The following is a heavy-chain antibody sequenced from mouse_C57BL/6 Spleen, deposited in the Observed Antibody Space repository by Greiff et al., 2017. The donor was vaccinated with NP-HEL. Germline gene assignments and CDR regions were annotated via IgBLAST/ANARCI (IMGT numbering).Heavy chain of an antibody. V-gene: IGHV5-6*01. CDR1: GFTFSSYG. CDR2: ISSGGSYT. J-gene: IGHJ2*01. CDR3: ARQNGNYFDY. D-gene: IGHD2-1*01. Sequence: EVHLLESGGDLVKPGGSLKLSCAASGFTFSSYGMSWVRQTPDKRLEWVATISSGGSYTYYPDSVKGRFTISRDNAKNTLYLQMSSLKSEDTAMYYCARQNGNYFDYWGQGTTLTVSS.